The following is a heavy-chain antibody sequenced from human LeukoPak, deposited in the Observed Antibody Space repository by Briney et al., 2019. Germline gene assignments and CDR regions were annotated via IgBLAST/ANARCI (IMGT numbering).Heavy chain of an antibody. Sequence: GVSLRLSCAASGFTFSSYAMSWVRQAPGKGLEWGSSISGSGGSTYYADSVKGRFTISRDNSKNTLYLQMSSLRAEDTAVYYCAESPRSGTHPLGYWGQGTLVTVSS. CDR2: ISGSGGST. D-gene: IGHD3-10*01. J-gene: IGHJ4*02. V-gene: IGHV3-23*01. CDR3: AESPRSGTHPLGY. CDR1: GFTFSSYA.